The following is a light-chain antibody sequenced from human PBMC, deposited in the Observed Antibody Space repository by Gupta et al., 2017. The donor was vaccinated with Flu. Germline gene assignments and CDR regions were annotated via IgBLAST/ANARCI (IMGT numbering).Light chain of an antibody. J-gene: IGKJ5*01. Sequence: DIQLTQSPSFLSASVGDRVTITCRASQGISSYLAWSQQKPGKAPKLLIWDASTLQRGVPSRFSGSGSGTEFILTISSLKPEYFASYYCQQVNSYPLTFGQGTRLEIK. CDR2: DAS. V-gene: IGKV1-9*01. CDR1: QGISSY. CDR3: QQVNSYPLT.